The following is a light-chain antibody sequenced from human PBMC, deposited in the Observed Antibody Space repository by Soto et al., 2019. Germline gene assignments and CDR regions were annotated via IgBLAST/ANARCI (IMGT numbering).Light chain of an antibody. CDR2: EVT. V-gene: IGLV2-8*01. J-gene: IGLJ1*01. CDR3: SSYTIRGTYV. Sequence: QSALAQPPSASGSPGQSVTISCTGSTSNIGAYNYVSRYQQHPGKAPKLMIFEVTKRPSGVPDRFSGSKSGNTASLTVSGLHTDDEAIYYCSSYTIRGTYVFGNGTKVTVL. CDR1: TSNIGAYNY.